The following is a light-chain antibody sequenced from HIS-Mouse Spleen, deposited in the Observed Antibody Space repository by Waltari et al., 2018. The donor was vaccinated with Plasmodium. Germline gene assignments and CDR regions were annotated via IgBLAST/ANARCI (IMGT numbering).Light chain of an antibody. CDR2: DVS. J-gene: IGLJ1*01. Sequence: QSALTQPASVSGSPGQSTTISCTGTSSDVVGYNYVSWYQQHPGKAPKPMIYDVSNRPSGVSNRFSGSKSGNTASLTISGLQAEDEADYYCSSYTSSSTLVFGTGTKVTVL. CDR3: SSYTSSSTLV. V-gene: IGLV2-14*03. CDR1: SSDVVGYNY.